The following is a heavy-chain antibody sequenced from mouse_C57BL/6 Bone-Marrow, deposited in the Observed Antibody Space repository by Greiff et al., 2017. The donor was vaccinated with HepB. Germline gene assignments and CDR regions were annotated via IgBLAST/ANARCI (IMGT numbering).Heavy chain of an antibody. J-gene: IGHJ3*01. CDR3: ARVPAY. CDR2: ISDGGSYT. Sequence: EVQLQESGGGLVKPGGSLKLSCAASGFTFSSYAMSWVRQTPEKRLEWVATISDGGSYTYYPDNVKGRFTISRDNAKNNLYLQMSHLKSEDTAMYYCARVPAYWGQGTLVTVSA. V-gene: IGHV5-4*01. CDR1: GFTFSSYA.